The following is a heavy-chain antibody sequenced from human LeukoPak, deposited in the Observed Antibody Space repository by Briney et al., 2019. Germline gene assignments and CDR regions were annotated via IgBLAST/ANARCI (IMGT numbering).Heavy chain of an antibody. D-gene: IGHD2-15*01. V-gene: IGHV3-23*01. CDR3: AKAEERVYCSGGSCYSWQLTLDY. J-gene: IGHJ4*02. CDR2: ISGSGGST. CDR1: GFTFSSYA. Sequence: PGGSLRLSCAASGFTFSSYAMSWVRQAPGKGLEWVSAISGSGGSTYYADSVKGRFTISRDNSKNTLYLQMNSLRAEDMAVYYCAKAEERVYCSGGSCYSWQLTLDYWGQGTLVTVSS.